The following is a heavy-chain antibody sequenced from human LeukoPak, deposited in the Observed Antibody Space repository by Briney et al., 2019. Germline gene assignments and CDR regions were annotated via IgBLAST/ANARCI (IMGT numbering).Heavy chain of an antibody. V-gene: IGHV4-31*03. J-gene: IGHJ5*02. CDR2: IYYSGST. D-gene: IGHD5-18*01. Sequence: SETLSLTCTVSGGSISSGGYYWSWIRQHPGKGLEWIGYIYYSGSTYYNPSLKSRVSISVDTSKNQFSLKLSSVTAADTAVYYCARVRSDGYGYGYPWFDPWGQGTLVTVSS. CDR3: ARVRSDGYGYGYPWFDP. CDR1: GGSISSGGYY.